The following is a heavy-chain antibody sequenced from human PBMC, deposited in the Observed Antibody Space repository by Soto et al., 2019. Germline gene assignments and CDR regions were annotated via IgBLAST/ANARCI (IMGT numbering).Heavy chain of an antibody. V-gene: IGHV4-31*03. CDR2: IYYSGST. CDR1: GGSISSGDYY. CDR3: ARWWSGSRQGFDP. D-gene: IGHD3-3*01. J-gene: IGHJ5*02. Sequence: QVQLQESGPGLVKPSQTLSLTCTVSGGSISSGDYYWSWIRQHPGKGLEWIGYIYYSGSTYYKPSLQSRVTISVHTSKNQFSLKLSSVTAADTAVYYCARWWSGSRQGFDPWGQGTLVTFSS.